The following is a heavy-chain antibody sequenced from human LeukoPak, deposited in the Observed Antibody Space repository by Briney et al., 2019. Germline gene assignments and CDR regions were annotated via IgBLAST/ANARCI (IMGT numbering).Heavy chain of an antibody. Sequence: ASVKVSCKTSGYTFTDYYMHWVRQAPGQGLEWMGWINPNSGGTNYAQKFQGRVTMARDTSISTAYMELNSLRSDDTAVYYCASGERILMVVAAYYFDYWGQGSLVTVSS. CDR3: ASGERILMVVAAYYFDY. CDR1: GYTFTDYY. D-gene: IGHD2-15*01. CDR2: INPNSGGT. J-gene: IGHJ4*02. V-gene: IGHV1-2*02.